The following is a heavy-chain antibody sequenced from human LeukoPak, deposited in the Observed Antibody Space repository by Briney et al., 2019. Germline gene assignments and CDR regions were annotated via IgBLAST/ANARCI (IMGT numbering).Heavy chain of an antibody. CDR1: GGSISSYY. V-gene: IGHV4-59*01. J-gene: IGHJ6*03. Sequence: PSETLSLTCTVSGGSISSYYWSWIRQPPGKGLEWIGYIYYSGSTNYNPSLKSRVTISVDTSKNQFSLKLSSVTAADTAVYYCARLAWGSYYYYMDVWGKGTTVTVSS. CDR2: IYYSGST. CDR3: ARLAWGSYYYYMDV. D-gene: IGHD3-16*01.